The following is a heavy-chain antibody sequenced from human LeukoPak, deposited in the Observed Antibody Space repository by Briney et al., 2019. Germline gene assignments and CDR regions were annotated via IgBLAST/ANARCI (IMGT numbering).Heavy chain of an antibody. CDR3: ARGPGYCSSTSCYGAGWLDY. J-gene: IGHJ4*02. CDR2: IYYSGST. Sequence: SETLSLTCTVSGGSISSYYWSWIRQPPGKGLEWIGYIYYSGSTNYNPSLKSRVTISVDTSKNQFSLKLSSVTAANTAVYYCARGPGYCSSTSCYGAGWLDYWGQGTLVTVSS. CDR1: GGSISSYY. V-gene: IGHV4-59*01. D-gene: IGHD2-2*01.